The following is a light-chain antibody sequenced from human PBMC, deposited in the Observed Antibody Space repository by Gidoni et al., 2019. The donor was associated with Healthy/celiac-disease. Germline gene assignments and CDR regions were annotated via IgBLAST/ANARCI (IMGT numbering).Light chain of an antibody. V-gene: IGLV2-14*01. CDR2: EVS. CDR1: SSDVGGYNY. Sequence: QSALTQPDSVSGAPGQSITISCTGTSSDVGGYNYVSWYQQHPGKAPKLMIYEVSNRPSGVSNRFSGSKSGNTASLTISGLQAEDEADYSCSSYTSSSTLVFGTGTKVTVL. J-gene: IGLJ1*01. CDR3: SSYTSSSTLV.